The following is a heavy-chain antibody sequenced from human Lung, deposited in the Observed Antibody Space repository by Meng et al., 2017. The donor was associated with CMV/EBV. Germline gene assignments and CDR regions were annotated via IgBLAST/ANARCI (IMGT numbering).Heavy chain of an antibody. CDR1: GYRFTSYW. CDR2: IYPDDSDT. Sequence: GGSXRLSCKGSGYRFTSYWIGWVRQMPGKGLDWMGIIYPDDSDTRYSPSFQGQVTISADKSISTAYLQWRSLKASDTAIYYCARLGVTRAVGYYYYAMDVXGQGXTVTVSS. D-gene: IGHD4-23*01. V-gene: IGHV5-51*01. J-gene: IGHJ6*02. CDR3: ARLGVTRAVGYYYYAMDV.